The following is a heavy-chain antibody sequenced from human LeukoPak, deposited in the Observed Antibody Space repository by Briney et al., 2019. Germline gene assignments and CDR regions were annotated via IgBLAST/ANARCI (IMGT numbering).Heavy chain of an antibody. CDR3: AKGRGRMTVVTIDAFDI. CDR2: ISYGGSNK. J-gene: IGHJ3*02. Sequence: PGGSLRLSCAASGFTFSSYGMHWVRQAPGKGLEWVAVISYGGSNKYYADSVKGRFTISRDNSKNTLYLQMNSLRAEDTAVYYCAKGRGRMTVVTIDAFDIWGQGTMVTVSS. V-gene: IGHV3-30*18. D-gene: IGHD4-23*01. CDR1: GFTFSSYG.